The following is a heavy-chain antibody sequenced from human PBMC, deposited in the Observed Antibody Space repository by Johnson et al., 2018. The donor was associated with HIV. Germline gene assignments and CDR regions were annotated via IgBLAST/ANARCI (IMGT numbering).Heavy chain of an antibody. D-gene: IGHD6-13*01. J-gene: IGHJ3*02. CDR2: IYSGGST. CDR3: ARDQAGRGDAFDI. Sequence: VQLVESGGGLVQPGGSLRDSCAASGFTVSSNYMSWVRQAPGKGLEWVSVIYSGGSTYYADSVKGRFTISRDNSKNTLYLQMNSLRAEDTAVYYCARDQAGRGDAFDIWGQGTMVTVSS. CDR1: GFTVSSNY. V-gene: IGHV3-53*01.